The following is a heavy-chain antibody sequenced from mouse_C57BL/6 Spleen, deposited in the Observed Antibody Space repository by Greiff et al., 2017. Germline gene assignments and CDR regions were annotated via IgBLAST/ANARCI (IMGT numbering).Heavy chain of an antibody. Sequence: QVQLQQPGAELVKPGASVKMSCKASGYTFTSYWITWVKQRPGQGLEWIGDIYPGSGSTNYNEKFKSKATLTVDTSSSTAYMQLSSLTSEDSAVYYGARKKDSSGLAWFAYWGQGTLVTVSA. CDR2: IYPGSGST. D-gene: IGHD3-2*02. CDR3: ARKKDSSGLAWFAY. J-gene: IGHJ3*01. CDR1: GYTFTSYW. V-gene: IGHV1-55*01.